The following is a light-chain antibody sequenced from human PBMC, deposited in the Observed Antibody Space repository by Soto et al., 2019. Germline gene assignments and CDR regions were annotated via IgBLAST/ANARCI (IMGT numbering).Light chain of an antibody. V-gene: IGKV3-15*01. CDR3: QQYNNWPPMYT. J-gene: IGKJ2*01. Sequence: EIVLTQSQATLSVSPGERATLSCRSSQSVSSNVAWYQQQPGQAPRFFIYGASTRATGIPARFSGSGSGTEFTLTSSSLQFEDFAVYYCQQYNNWPPMYTFGQGTKLEIK. CDR2: GAS. CDR1: QSVSSN.